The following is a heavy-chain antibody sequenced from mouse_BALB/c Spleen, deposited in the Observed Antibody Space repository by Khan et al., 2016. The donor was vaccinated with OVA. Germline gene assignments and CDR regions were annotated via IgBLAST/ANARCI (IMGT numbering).Heavy chain of an antibody. CDR1: GYSITSDYA. Sequence: EVQLVESGPGLVKPSQSLSLTCTVTGYSITSDYAWNWIRHFPGNKLEWMGYISSSGSASYNPSLKSRISITRDTSKNQFFLQLKSVTTEDTATYYWARSLYYSYGYGLDYWGRGTSVTVSS. CDR3: ARSLYYSYGYGLDY. D-gene: IGHD2-12*01. CDR2: ISSSGSA. V-gene: IGHV3-2*02. J-gene: IGHJ4*01.